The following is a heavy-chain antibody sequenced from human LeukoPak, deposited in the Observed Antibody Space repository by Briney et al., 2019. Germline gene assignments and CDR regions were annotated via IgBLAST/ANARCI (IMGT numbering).Heavy chain of an antibody. Sequence: GGSLRLSCAASGFTFSSYAMSWVRQAPGKGLEWVSYISSSSSTIYYADSVKGRFTISRDNAKNSLYLQMNSLRAEDTAVYYCARDTRHYSSSSPYFDYWGQGTLVTVSS. D-gene: IGHD6-6*01. CDR1: GFTFSSYA. CDR3: ARDTRHYSSSSPYFDY. J-gene: IGHJ4*02. CDR2: ISSSSSTI. V-gene: IGHV3-48*01.